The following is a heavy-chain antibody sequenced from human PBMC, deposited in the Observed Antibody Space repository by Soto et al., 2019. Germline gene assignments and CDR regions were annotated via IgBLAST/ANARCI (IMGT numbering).Heavy chain of an antibody. J-gene: IGHJ4*02. CDR2: IIPIFGTA. Sequence: SVKVSCKASGGTFSSYAISWVRQAPGQGLKWMGGIIPIFGTANYAQKFQGRVTITADESTSTAYMELSSLRSEDTAVYYCARGPGGLFYYDSSGYLAPLDYWGQGTLVTVLL. V-gene: IGHV1-69*13. CDR1: GGTFSSYA. CDR3: ARGPGGLFYYDSSGYLAPLDY. D-gene: IGHD3-22*01.